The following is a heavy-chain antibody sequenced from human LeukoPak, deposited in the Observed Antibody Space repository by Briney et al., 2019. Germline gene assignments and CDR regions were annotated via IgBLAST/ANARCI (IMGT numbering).Heavy chain of an antibody. CDR2: TYYRSKWYN. J-gene: IGHJ3*02. V-gene: IGHV6-1*01. CDR1: GDSVSSNSAA. Sequence: SQTLSLTCAVSGDSVSSNSAAWNWIRQSPSRGLEWLGRTYYRSKWYNDYAVSVKSRITINPDTSKNQFSLQLNSVTPEDTAVYYCARSDVRGVIIFVDAFDIWGQGTMVTVSS. CDR3: ARSDVRGVIIFVDAFDI. D-gene: IGHD3-10*02.